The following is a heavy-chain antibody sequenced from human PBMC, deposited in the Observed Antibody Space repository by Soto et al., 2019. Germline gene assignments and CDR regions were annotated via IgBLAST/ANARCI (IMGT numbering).Heavy chain of an antibody. CDR3: ARNRGQQWLVMNY. D-gene: IGHD6-19*01. J-gene: IGHJ4*02. CDR2: IWYDGSNK. CDR1: GFTFSSYG. V-gene: IGHV3-33*01. Sequence: QVQLVESGGGVVQPGRSLRLSCAASGFTFSSYGMHWVRQAPGKGLEWVAVIWYDGSNKYYADSVKGRFTISRDNSKNTLYLQRNSLRAEDTAVYYCARNRGQQWLVMNYWGQGTLVTVSS.